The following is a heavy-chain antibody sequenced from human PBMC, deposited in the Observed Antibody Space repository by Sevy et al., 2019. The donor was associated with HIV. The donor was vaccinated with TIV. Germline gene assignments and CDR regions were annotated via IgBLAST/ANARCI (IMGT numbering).Heavy chain of an antibody. CDR3: ARTGANRPYSSSRGGGYYFDY. V-gene: IGHV4-39*01. Sequence: SETLSLTCTVSGGSISSSSYYWGWIRQPPGKGLEWLGSIYYSGSTYYNPSLKSRVTISVDTSKNQFSLKLSSVTAADTAGYYWARTGANRPYSSSRGGGYYFDYWGQGTLVTVSS. J-gene: IGHJ4*02. CDR2: IYYSGST. D-gene: IGHD6-13*01. CDR1: GGSISSSSYY.